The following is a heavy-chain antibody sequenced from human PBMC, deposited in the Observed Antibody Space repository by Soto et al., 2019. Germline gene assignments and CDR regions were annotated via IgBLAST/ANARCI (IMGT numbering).Heavy chain of an antibody. V-gene: IGHV4-30-2*01. CDR1: GDSISRGGYS. Sequence: QLQLQESGSGLVRPSQTLSLTCAVSGDSISRGGYSWTWIRQPPGKALEWIGNIYDSGSTSYNPSLKRRVTISLARSKNQFSLRLTSVTAADTAVYFCARGSSSYYDYGMDVWGQGTTVTVSS. CDR3: ARGSSSYYDYGMDV. D-gene: IGHD6-6*01. CDR2: IYDSGST. J-gene: IGHJ6*02.